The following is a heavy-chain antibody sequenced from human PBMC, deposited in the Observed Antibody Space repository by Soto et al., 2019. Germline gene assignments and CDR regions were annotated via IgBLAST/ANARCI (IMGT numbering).Heavy chain of an antibody. CDR3: ASLGFCISTSCPTYYYYGMDV. CDR2: IIPIFGTA. CDR1: GGTFSSYA. D-gene: IGHD2-2*01. J-gene: IGHJ6*02. V-gene: IGHV1-69*13. Sequence: ASVKVSCKASGGTFSSYAISWVRQAPGQGLEWMGGIIPIFGTANYAQKFQGRVTITADESTSTAYMELSSLRSEGTAVYYCASLGFCISTSCPTYYYYGMDVWGQGTTVTVSS.